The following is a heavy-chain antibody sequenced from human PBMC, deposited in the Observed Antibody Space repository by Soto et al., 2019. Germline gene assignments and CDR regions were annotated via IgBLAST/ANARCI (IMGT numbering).Heavy chain of an antibody. J-gene: IGHJ4*02. Sequence: EVQLLESGGGLVQPGGSLRLSCAASGFTFSSYAVSWVRQAPGKGPEWISSISGSGSTIYYADSVKGRFTISRDNSKNTLYLQMSSLRAEDTAVYYCATRADSSGYYYFDYWGQGTLVTVSS. CDR3: ATRADSSGYYYFDY. CDR2: ISGSGSTI. CDR1: GFTFSSYA. D-gene: IGHD3-22*01. V-gene: IGHV3-23*01.